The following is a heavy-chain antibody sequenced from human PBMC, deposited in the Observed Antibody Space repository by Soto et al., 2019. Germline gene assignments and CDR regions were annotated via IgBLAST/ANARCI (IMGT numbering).Heavy chain of an antibody. Sequence: EVQLLESGGGLVQPGGSLRLSCAVSGVTFSKYAMSWVRQPPGKGPEWVSAITGSGGLTYYADSVKGRFTISRDNSKNILFLQMNRLRDEDTATYYCSKGDYGGNSPYWYFDFWGRGTRVIVSS. CDR3: SKGDYGGNSPYWYFDF. J-gene: IGHJ2*01. CDR2: ITGSGGLT. D-gene: IGHD4-17*01. V-gene: IGHV3-23*01. CDR1: GVTFSKYA.